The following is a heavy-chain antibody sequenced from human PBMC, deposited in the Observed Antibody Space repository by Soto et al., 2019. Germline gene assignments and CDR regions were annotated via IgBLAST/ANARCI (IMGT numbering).Heavy chain of an antibody. D-gene: IGHD2-8*02. Sequence: ASVKVSCKASGYSFTAFYIHWVRQAPGKGLDWMGLIDPEDGEVKYAEKFHGRVSITADTSVDTVYMQLNSLRSDDTADYFCAKQINTTGALTRNDYYGMDIWGQGTTVTVSS. CDR2: IDPEDGEV. CDR1: GYSFTAFY. J-gene: IGHJ6*02. V-gene: IGHV1-69-2*01. CDR3: AKQINTTGALTRNDYYGMDI.